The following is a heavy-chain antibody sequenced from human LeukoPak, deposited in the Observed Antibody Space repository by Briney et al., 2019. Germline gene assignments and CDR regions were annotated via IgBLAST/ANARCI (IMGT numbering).Heavy chain of an antibody. CDR1: GFTFSSYG. CDR3: ARDWAEAGTGFDY. Sequence: PGGSLRLSCAASGFTFSSYGMHWVRQAPGKGLEWVAVIWYDGSNKYYADSVKGRFTISRDNSKNTLYLQMNSLRAEDTAVYYCARDWAEAGTGFDYWGQGTLVTVSS. D-gene: IGHD6-19*01. CDR2: IWYDGSNK. V-gene: IGHV3-33*01. J-gene: IGHJ4*02.